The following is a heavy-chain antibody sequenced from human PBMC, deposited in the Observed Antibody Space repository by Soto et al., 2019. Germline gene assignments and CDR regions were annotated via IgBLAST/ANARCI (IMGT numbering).Heavy chain of an antibody. D-gene: IGHD3-22*01. Sequence: SETLSLTCTVSGGSISSYYWSWTRQPPGKGLEWIGYIYYSGSTNYNPSLKSRVTISVDTSKNQFPLKLSSVTAADTAVYYCARVIKSPFYDSSGHLDYWGQGTLVTVSS. V-gene: IGHV4-59*01. CDR2: IYYSGST. CDR1: GGSISSYY. J-gene: IGHJ4*02. CDR3: ARVIKSPFYDSSGHLDY.